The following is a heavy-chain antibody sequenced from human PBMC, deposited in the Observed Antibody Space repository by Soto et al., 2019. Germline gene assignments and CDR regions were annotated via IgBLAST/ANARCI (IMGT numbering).Heavy chain of an antibody. CDR2: VSGGGDST. V-gene: IGHV3-23*01. D-gene: IGHD3-3*01. Sequence: PGGSLRLACAASGFTFRNYAMSWVRQAPGKGLEWASGVSGGGDSTYYADSVKGRFTVSRDNSRNTLYLQMNSLRAEDTAVYYCSTTDFCSDYPRIDYWAQRTLVTVSS. CDR3: STTDFCSDYPRIDY. CDR1: GFTFRNYA. J-gene: IGHJ4*02.